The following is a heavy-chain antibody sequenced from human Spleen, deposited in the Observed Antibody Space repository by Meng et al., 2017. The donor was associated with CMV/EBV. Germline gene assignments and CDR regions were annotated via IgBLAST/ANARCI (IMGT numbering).Heavy chain of an antibody. CDR1: GYTFTSYD. CDR3: ARGGSGYYPNYYYGMDV. CDR2: ISAYNGNT. Sequence: ASVKVSCKASGYTFTSYDINWVRQAPGQGLEWMGWISAYNGNTNYAQKLQGRVTMTTDTSTSTAYMELRSLRSDDTAVYYCARGGSGYYPNYYYGMDVWGQGTTVTVSS. D-gene: IGHD3-3*01. V-gene: IGHV1-18*01. J-gene: IGHJ6*02.